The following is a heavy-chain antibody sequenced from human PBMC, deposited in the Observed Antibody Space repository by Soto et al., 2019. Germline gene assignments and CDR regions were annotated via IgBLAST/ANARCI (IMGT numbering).Heavy chain of an antibody. V-gene: IGHV2-5*02. Sequence: QITLKESGPTLVKPTQTLTLTCTFSGFSLSTGGVGVGWIRQPPGKALEWLTLIYWDDDKRYNPSLKSRLTITQDTSKNQVVLTMTNMDPVDTATYYCAHRLSLSTTWNYGYMDVWGNGTTVTVSS. CDR3: AHRLSLSTTWNYGYMDV. CDR1: GFSLSTGGVG. CDR2: IYWDDDK. J-gene: IGHJ6*03. D-gene: IGHD2-2*01.